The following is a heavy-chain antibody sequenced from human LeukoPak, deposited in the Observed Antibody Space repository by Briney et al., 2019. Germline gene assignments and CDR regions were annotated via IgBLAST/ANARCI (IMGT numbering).Heavy chain of an antibody. V-gene: IGHV3-7*02. J-gene: IGHJ4*02. Sequence: PGGSLRLSCAASGFTFSSCWMTWVRQAPGKGLEWVASIKQDGNEKYYVDSVKGRFSISRDNAKNSVYLQMNSLRAEDTAVYYCARLMGERSLFDYWGQGVLVTVSS. CDR3: ARLMGERSLFDY. CDR2: IKQDGNEK. D-gene: IGHD1-26*01. CDR1: GFTFSSCW.